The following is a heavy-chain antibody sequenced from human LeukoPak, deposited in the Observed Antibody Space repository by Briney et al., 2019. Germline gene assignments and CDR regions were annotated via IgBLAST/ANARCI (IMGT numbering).Heavy chain of an antibody. CDR3: ARDRGNGDYGDYFDS. J-gene: IGHJ4*02. D-gene: IGHD4-17*01. CDR1: GGSVTSGPNY. Sequence: PSQTLSLTCSVSGGSVTSGPNYWNWIRRLAGKGLEWIGRIQTSGRVNYNPSLKSRVTVYLDTPKNLVSLQLTSVTAADTAVYYCARDRGNGDYGDYFDSWGQGTQVTVSS. CDR2: IQTSGRV. V-gene: IGHV4-61*02.